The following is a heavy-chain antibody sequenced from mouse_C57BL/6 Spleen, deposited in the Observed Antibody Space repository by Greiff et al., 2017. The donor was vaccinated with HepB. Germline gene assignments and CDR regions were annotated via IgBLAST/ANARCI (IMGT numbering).Heavy chain of an antibody. CDR1: GYAFTNYL. J-gene: IGHJ3*01. V-gene: IGHV1-54*01. CDR3: ARSDGSSGSFAY. Sequence: VQLQQSGAELVRPGTSVKVSCKASGYAFTNYLIEWVKQRPGQGLEWIGVINPGSGGTNYNEKFKGKATLTTDKSSSTAYMQLSSLTSEDSAVYFCARSDGSSGSFAYWGQGTLVTVSA. CDR2: INPGSGGT. D-gene: IGHD3-2*02.